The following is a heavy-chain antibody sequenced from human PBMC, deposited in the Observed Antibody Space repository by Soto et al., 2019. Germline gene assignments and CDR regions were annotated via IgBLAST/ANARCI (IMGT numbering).Heavy chain of an antibody. CDR3: ARDREPNITIFGVDPYYYYMDV. V-gene: IGHV1-2*04. J-gene: IGHJ6*03. CDR2: INPNSGGT. Sequence: QVQLVQSGAEVKKPGASVKVSCKASGYTFTGYYMHWVRQAPGQGLEWMGWINPNSGGTNYAQKFQGWVTMTRDTSISTAYMELSRLRSDDTAVYYCARDREPNITIFGVDPYYYYMDVWGKGTTVTVSS. CDR1: GYTFTGYY. D-gene: IGHD3-3*01.